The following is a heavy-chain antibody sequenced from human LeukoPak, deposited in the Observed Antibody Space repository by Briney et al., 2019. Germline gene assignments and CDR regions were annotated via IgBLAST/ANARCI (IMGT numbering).Heavy chain of an antibody. Sequence: GGSLRLSCSASGFSFSKNSMYCVRQAPGKGLQYVSAIINNGGTTYYADSVKGRFTISRDNSKNTLFLQMSTLRAEDTAVYYCVKAYNWNVYSSGDFWGQGTLVTVSS. D-gene: IGHD1-1*01. CDR2: IINNGGTT. J-gene: IGHJ4*02. V-gene: IGHV3-64D*06. CDR1: GFSFSKNS. CDR3: VKAYNWNVYSSGDF.